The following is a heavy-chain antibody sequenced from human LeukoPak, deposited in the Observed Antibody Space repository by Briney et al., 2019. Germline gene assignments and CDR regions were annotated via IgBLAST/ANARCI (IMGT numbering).Heavy chain of an antibody. V-gene: IGHV4-38-2*02. J-gene: IGHJ6*03. CDR1: GYSISSGYY. Sequence: SETLSLTCTVSGYSISSGYYWGWIRQPPGKGLEWIGSIYHSGSTYYNPSLKSRVTISVDTSKNQFSLKLSSVTAADTAVYYCARGGSYYYYYYMDVWSKGTTVTVSS. CDR3: ARGGSYYYYYYMDV. D-gene: IGHD1-26*01. CDR2: IYHSGST.